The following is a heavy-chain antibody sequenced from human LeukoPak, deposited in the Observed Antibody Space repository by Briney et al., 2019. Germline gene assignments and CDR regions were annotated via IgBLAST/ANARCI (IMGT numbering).Heavy chain of an antibody. CDR3: AREPTALWFGELLEPPDY. Sequence: GASVKVSCKASGYTFTSYAMNWVRQAPGQGLEWMGWINTNTGNPTYAQGFTGRFVFSLDTSVSTAYLQISSLKAEDTAVYYCAREPTALWFGELLEPPDYWGQGTLVTVSS. D-gene: IGHD3-10*01. CDR2: INTNTGNP. CDR1: GYTFTSYA. J-gene: IGHJ4*02. V-gene: IGHV7-4-1*02.